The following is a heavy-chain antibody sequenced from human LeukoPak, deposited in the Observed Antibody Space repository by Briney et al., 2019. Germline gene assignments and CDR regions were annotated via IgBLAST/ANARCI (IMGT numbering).Heavy chain of an antibody. Sequence: SETLSLTCAVYGGSFSGYYWSWIRQPPGRGLEWIGEINHSGSTNYNPSLKSRVTISVDTSKNQFSLKLSSVTAADTAVYYCARSQRRITMVRGVGNWFDPWGQGTLVTVSS. CDR3: ARSQRRITMVRGVGNWFDP. V-gene: IGHV4-34*01. D-gene: IGHD3-10*01. CDR2: INHSGST. J-gene: IGHJ5*02. CDR1: GGSFSGYY.